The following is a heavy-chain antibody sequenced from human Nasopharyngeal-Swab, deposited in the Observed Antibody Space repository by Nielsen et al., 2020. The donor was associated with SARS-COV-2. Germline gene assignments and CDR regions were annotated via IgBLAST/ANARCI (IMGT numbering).Heavy chain of an antibody. D-gene: IGHD1-26*01. CDR3: ARGNGSYYLYIWDN. CDR1: GFTFTSYA. J-gene: IGHJ4*02. CDR2: ISYDGSSS. V-gene: IGHV3-30*04. Sequence: SCAASGFTFTSYAMHWVRQAPGKGLEWVAVISYDGSSSYYADSVKGRFIISRDNSKNTLYLRMNSLRAEDTAVYYCARGNGSYYLYIWDNWGQGTLVTVSS.